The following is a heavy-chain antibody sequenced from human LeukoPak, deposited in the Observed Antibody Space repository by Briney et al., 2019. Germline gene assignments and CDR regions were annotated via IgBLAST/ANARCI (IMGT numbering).Heavy chain of an antibody. CDR1: GYSFTNFD. CDR2: ISGYNGNT. J-gene: IGHJ5*02. D-gene: IGHD1-7*01. Sequence: VASVKVSCKASGYSFTNFDISWVRQAPGQGLEWIGWISGYNGNTNYAQKFQGRVTLTTDTSTSTAYMELRSLRSDDTAIYYCARGLNWNYDLGWVAPWGQGTLVAVSS. V-gene: IGHV1-18*01. CDR3: ARGLNWNYDLGWVAP.